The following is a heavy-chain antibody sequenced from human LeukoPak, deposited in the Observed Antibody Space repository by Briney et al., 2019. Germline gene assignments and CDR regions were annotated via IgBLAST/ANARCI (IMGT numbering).Heavy chain of an antibody. D-gene: IGHD3-3*01. CDR2: INPNSGGT. CDR3: AGNPQGLIGPIFDGKDV. V-gene: IGHV1-2*02. J-gene: IGHJ6*02. CDR1: GYTFTGYY. Sequence: GASVKVSCKASGYTFTGYYMHWVRQAPGQGLEWMGWINPNSGGTNYAQKFQGRVTMTRDTSISTAYMELSRLRSDDTAVYYCAGNPQGLIGPIFDGKDVWGQGTPVTVSS.